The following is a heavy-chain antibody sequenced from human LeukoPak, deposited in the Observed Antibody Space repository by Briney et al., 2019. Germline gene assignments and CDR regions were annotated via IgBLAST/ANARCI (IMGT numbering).Heavy chain of an antibody. J-gene: IGHJ4*02. Sequence: PSETLSLXCTVSGGSISSYYWSWIRQPAGKALESIGRIYTSGSTNYNPSLKSRVTMSVDTSKNQFSLKLSSVTAADTAVYYCAREGDSSGYYYANLGYWGQGTLVTVSS. CDR3: AREGDSSGYYYANLGY. CDR1: GGSISSYY. V-gene: IGHV4-4*07. D-gene: IGHD3-22*01. CDR2: IYTSGST.